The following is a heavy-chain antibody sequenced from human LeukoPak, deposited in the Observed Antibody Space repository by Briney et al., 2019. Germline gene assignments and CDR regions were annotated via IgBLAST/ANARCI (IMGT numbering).Heavy chain of an antibody. Sequence: GGSLRLSCAASGFTFSSYNMNWVRQAPGKGLEWVSSISSSSSYIYYADSVKGRFTISRDNAKNSLYLQMNSLRAEDTAVYYCARVVVFRGYMDVWGKGTTVTVSS. CDR3: ARVVVFRGYMDV. D-gene: IGHD2-15*01. V-gene: IGHV3-21*01. CDR2: ISSSSSYI. CDR1: GFTFSSYN. J-gene: IGHJ6*03.